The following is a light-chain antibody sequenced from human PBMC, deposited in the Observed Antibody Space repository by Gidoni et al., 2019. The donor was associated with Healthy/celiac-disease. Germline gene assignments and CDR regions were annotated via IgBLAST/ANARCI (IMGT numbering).Light chain of an antibody. J-gene: IGKJ5*01. V-gene: IGKV3-15*01. Sequence: EIVMTQSPATLSVSPGERATLSCRASQSVSSNLAWYQQKPGQAPRLLIYGASTRATGIPARVSGSGSGTEFTLTISSLQSEDFAVYYCQQYNNWHLITFGQGTRLEIK. CDR2: GAS. CDR3: QQYNNWHLIT. CDR1: QSVSSN.